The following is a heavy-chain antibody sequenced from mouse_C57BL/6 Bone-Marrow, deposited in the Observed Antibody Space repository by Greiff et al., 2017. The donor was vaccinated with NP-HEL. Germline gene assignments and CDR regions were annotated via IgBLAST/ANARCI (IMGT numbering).Heavy chain of an antibody. CDR3: ARCRDYSNPFDY. D-gene: IGHD2-5*01. V-gene: IGHV1-81*01. Sequence: VQLQESGAELARPGASVKLSCKASGYTFTSYGMSWVKQRTGQGLEWIGEIYPRSGNTYYNEKFKGKATLTADKSSSTAYMELRSLTSEDSAVYFCARCRDYSNPFDYWGQGTTLTVSS. CDR1: GYTFTSYG. CDR2: IYPRSGNT. J-gene: IGHJ2*01.